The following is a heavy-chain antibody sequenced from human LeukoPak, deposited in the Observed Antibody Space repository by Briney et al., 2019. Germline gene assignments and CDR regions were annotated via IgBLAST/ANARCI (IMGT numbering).Heavy chain of an antibody. J-gene: IGHJ4*02. CDR2: ISYDGSNK. D-gene: IGHD1-20*01. CDR3: AKEGAPALTGTGPPGY. V-gene: IGHV3-30*18. Sequence: PGRSLRLSCAASGFTFSSYGMHWVRQAPGKGLEWVAVISYDGSNKYYADSVKGRFTISRDNPKNTLYLQMNSLRAEDTAVYYCAKEGAPALTGTGPPGYWGQGTLVTVSS. CDR1: GFTFSSYG.